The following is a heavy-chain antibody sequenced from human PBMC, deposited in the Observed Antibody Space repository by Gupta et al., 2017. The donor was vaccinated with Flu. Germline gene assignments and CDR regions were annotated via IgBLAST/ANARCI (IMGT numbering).Heavy chain of an antibody. Sequence: DVQLVEAGGALVQPGRSLGLSCRGCGFTFRAWSINWVPLVPGKGLEWVGFIRSKRYGGTIDYAAAVRGRFSISRDDSGSVAYLQMNSLKTEDTAVYYCSRDEMTLRFLTYKYHGMDVWGQGTTVIVSS. CDR1: GFTFRAWS. CDR3: SRDEMTLRFLTYKYHGMDV. J-gene: IGHJ6*02. CDR2: IRSKRYGGTI. D-gene: IGHD3-3*01. V-gene: IGHV3-49*04.